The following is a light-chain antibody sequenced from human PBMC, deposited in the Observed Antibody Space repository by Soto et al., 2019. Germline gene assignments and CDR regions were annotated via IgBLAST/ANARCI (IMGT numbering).Light chain of an antibody. CDR3: QQYNNWPRT. Sequence: EVVMTQSPATLSVSPGERATLSCRASQTVRSNLAWYQQRPGQAPRLLISDTSTRATGVPARFSGSGSGTEFTLTISSLQSEDFGVYYCQQYNNWPRTFGQGTKVDIK. CDR2: DTS. V-gene: IGKV3-15*01. J-gene: IGKJ1*01. CDR1: QTVRSN.